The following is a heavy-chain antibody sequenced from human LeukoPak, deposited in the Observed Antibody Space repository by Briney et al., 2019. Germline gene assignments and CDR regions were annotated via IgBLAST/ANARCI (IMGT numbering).Heavy chain of an antibody. D-gene: IGHD5-18*01. V-gene: IGHV3-30-3*01. CDR1: GFTFSSYA. Sequence: GRSLRLSCAASGFTFSSYAMHWVRQAPGKGLEWVAVISYDGSNKYYADSVKGRFTISRDNSKNTLYLQMNSLRAEDTAVYYCAGYSYGPVDYWGQGTLVTVSS. CDR2: ISYDGSNK. CDR3: AGYSYGPVDY. J-gene: IGHJ4*02.